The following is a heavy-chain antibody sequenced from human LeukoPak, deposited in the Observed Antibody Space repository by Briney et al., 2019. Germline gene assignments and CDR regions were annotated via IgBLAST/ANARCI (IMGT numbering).Heavy chain of an antibody. Sequence: ASVKVSCKASGYTFTSYYMHWVRQAPGQGLEWMGIINPSGGSTSYAQKFQGRVTMTRDTSTSTVYMELSSLRSEDTAVCYCAREIHYYDSSGYFDYWGQGTLVTVSS. CDR1: GYTFTSYY. V-gene: IGHV1-46*01. D-gene: IGHD3-22*01. CDR3: AREIHYYDSSGYFDY. CDR2: INPSGGST. J-gene: IGHJ4*02.